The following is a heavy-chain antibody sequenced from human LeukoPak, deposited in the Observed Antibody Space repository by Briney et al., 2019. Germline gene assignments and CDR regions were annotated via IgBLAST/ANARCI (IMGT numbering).Heavy chain of an antibody. D-gene: IGHD4-23*01. CDR1: GGTFSSYA. J-gene: IGHJ5*02. CDR2: IIPIFGTA. Sequence: SVKVSCKASGGTFSSYAISWVRQAPGQGLEWMGGIIPIFGTANYAQKFQGRVTITTDESTSTAYMELSSLRSEDTAVYYCARENSAPSSHWFDPWAREPWSPSPQ. CDR3: ARENSAPSSHWFDP. V-gene: IGHV1-69*05.